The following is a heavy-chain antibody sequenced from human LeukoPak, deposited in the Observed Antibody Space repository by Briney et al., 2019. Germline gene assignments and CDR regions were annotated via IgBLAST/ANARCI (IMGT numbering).Heavy chain of an antibody. J-gene: IGHJ6*03. Sequence: ASVKVSCKASGYTFTRLDINWVRQATGQGLEWMGWMNPNSGNTGYAQKFQGRVTITRNTSISTAYMELSSLRSEDTAVYYCASVASPRGYYYYMDVWGKGTTVTVSS. CDR3: ASVASPRGYYYYMDV. CDR1: GYTFTRLD. D-gene: IGHD2-21*01. CDR2: MNPNSGNT. V-gene: IGHV1-8*03.